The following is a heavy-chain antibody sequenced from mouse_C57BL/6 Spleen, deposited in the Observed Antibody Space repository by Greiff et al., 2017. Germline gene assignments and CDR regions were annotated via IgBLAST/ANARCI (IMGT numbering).Heavy chain of an antibody. CDR3: ARDGLRLPHYYAMDY. CDR2: ISDGGSYT. Sequence: EVQLVESGGGLVKPGGSLKLSCAASGFTFSSYAMSWVRQTPEKRLEWVATISDGGSYTYYPDNVKGRFTISRDNAKNNLYLQMSHLKSEDTAMYYCARDGLRLPHYYAMDYWGQGTSVTVSS. D-gene: IGHD3-2*02. V-gene: IGHV5-4*01. CDR1: GFTFSSYA. J-gene: IGHJ4*01.